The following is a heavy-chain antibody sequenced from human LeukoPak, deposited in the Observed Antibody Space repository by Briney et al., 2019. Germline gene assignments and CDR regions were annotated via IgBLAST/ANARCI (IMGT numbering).Heavy chain of an antibody. CDR2: MNPNSGNT. J-gene: IGHJ6*02. V-gene: IGHV1-8*01. D-gene: IGHD3-3*01. CDR3: GRGRYYDFWSGYFHYYYYGMDV. CDR1: GYTFTSYD. Sequence: ASVKVSCKASGYTFTSYDINWVRQATGQGLEWMGWMNPNSGNTGYAQKFQGRVTMTRNTSISTAYMELSSLRSEDTAVYYCGRGRYYDFWSGYFHYYYYGMDVWGQGTTVTVSS.